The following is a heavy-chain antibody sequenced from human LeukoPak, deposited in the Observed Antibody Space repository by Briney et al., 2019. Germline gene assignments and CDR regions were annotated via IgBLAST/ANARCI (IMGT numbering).Heavy chain of an antibody. J-gene: IGHJ4*02. CDR3: ARRGSYYDSSGYYQDDY. D-gene: IGHD3-22*01. V-gene: IGHV1-18*01. CDR1: GYTFTSYG. Sequence: ASVKVSCKASGYTFTSYGISWVRQAPGQGLERMGWISAYNGNTNYAQKLQGRVTMTTDTSTSTAHMELRSLRSDDTAVYYCARRGSYYDSSGYYQDDYWGQGTLVTVSS. CDR2: ISAYNGNT.